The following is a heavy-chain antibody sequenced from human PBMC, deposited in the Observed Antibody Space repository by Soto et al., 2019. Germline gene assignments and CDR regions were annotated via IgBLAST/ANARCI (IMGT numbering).Heavy chain of an antibody. CDR1: GYTFTSYG. V-gene: IGHV1-18*04. J-gene: IGHJ4*02. CDR2: ISAYNGNT. Sequence: GASVKVSCKASGYTFTSYGISWVRQAPGQGLEWMGWISAYNGNTNYAQKLQGRVTMTTDTSTSTAYMELRSLRSDDAAVYYCATGGYCSGGSCDPFDYWGQGTLVTVSS. D-gene: IGHD2-15*01. CDR3: ATGGYCSGGSCDPFDY.